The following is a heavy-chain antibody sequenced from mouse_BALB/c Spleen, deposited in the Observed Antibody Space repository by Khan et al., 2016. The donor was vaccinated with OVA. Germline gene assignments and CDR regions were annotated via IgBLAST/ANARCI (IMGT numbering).Heavy chain of an antibody. J-gene: IGHJ4*01. CDR3: ARVGYNGTMDY. Sequence: QIQLVQSGPELKKPGETVKISCKASGYTFTNYGMNWVKQTPGEGLKWMGWINTYTGEPTYAVDFKGRFAFSLETSASPAYLQINNLKNEDTATYFCARVGYNGTMDYWGQGTSVTVSS. V-gene: IGHV9-3-1*01. CDR1: GYTFTNYG. D-gene: IGHD4-1*01. CDR2: INTYTGEP.